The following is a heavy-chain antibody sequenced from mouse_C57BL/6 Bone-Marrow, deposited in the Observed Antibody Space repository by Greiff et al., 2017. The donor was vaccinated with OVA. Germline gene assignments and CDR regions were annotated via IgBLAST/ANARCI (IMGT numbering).Heavy chain of an antibody. CDR1: GYTFTSYW. V-gene: IGHV1-69*01. CDR3: ARQLRETWFAY. J-gene: IGHJ3*01. Sequence: QVQLQQPGAELVMPGASVKLSCKASGYTFTSYWMHWVKQRPGQGLEWIGEIDPSDSYTNYNQKFKGKSTLTVDKSSSTAYMQLSSLTSEDSAVYYCARQLRETWFAYWGQGTLVTVSA. CDR2: IDPSDSYT. D-gene: IGHD3-2*02.